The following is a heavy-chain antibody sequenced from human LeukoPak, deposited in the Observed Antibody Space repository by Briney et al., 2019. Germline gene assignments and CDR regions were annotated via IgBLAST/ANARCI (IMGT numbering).Heavy chain of an antibody. CDR1: GFTFSSYS. Sequence: GRSLRLSCAASGFTFSSYSMNWVRQAPGKGLEWVSSISSSSSYIYYADSVKGRFTISRDNAKNSLYLQMNSLRAEDTAVYYCARDGITVVTPGYDAFDIWGQGTMVTVSS. V-gene: IGHV3-21*01. CDR2: ISSSSSYI. CDR3: ARDGITVVTPGYDAFDI. J-gene: IGHJ3*02. D-gene: IGHD4-23*01.